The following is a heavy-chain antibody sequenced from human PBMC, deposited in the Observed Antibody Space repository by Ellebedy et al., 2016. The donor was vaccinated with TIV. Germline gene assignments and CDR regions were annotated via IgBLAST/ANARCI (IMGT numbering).Heavy chain of an antibody. CDR3: AVSGYSGYDFYLAIMDV. D-gene: IGHD5-12*01. CDR1: GFTVRSNY. V-gene: IGHV3-66*01. CDR2: IDRSGST. Sequence: PGGSLRLSCVASGFTVRSNYMSWVRQAPGKGLEWVSLIDRSGSTFYADAVKGRFTISRDNSKNTLNLQMNSLRAEDTAVYYCAVSGYSGYDFYLAIMDVWGQGTAVTVSS. J-gene: IGHJ6*02.